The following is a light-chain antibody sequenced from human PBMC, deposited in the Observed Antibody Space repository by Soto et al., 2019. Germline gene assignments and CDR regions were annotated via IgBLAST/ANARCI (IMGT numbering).Light chain of an antibody. V-gene: IGLV2-14*01. CDR1: SSDVGGYNY. Sequence: QSALTQPASVSGSPGQSITISCTVTSSDVGGYNYVSWYQQHPGKAPKLMIYEVSNRPSGVSNRFSGSKSGNTASLTISGLQAEDEADYYCRAYTSSSTLGVFGGGTKLTVL. CDR3: RAYTSSSTLGV. J-gene: IGLJ2*01. CDR2: EVS.